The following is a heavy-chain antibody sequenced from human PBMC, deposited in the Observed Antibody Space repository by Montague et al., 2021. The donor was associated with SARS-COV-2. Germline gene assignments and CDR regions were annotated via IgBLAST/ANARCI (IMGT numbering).Heavy chain of an antibody. V-gene: IGHV4-59*13. CDR2: VYYGGPT. D-gene: IGHD1-26*01. CDR3: ARTTELQPFDF. CDR1: GVSISGYY. Sequence: SETLSLTCTVSGVSISGYYWSWIRRPPGGGLEWIGYVYYGGPTNYNPSLKSRVSISVDTSKNYFSLRLRSVTTADTAVYYCARTTELQPFDFWGQGTLVTVSS. J-gene: IGHJ4*02.